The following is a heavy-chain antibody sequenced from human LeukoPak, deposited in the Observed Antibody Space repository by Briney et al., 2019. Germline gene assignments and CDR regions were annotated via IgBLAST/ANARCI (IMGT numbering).Heavy chain of an antibody. CDR1: GYTFIGKF. V-gene: IGHV1-2*06. J-gene: IGHJ4*02. Sequence: ASVTVSFTASGYTFIGKFIHWVRQAPGQRLEWVGRINPDNGGATFAQKFQGRVTMTRDTSISTVSMELNRLTSDDTAIYHCARGEDYSHDYWGQGTLVTVSS. CDR3: ARGEDYSHDY. D-gene: IGHD4-11*01. CDR2: INPDNGGA.